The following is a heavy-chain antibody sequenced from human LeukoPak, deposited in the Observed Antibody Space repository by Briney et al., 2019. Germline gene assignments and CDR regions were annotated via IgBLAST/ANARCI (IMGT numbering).Heavy chain of an antibody. CDR2: VNPNSGDT. Sequence: GASVKVSCKASGYTFTGFYIRWVRQAPGQGLEWMGWVNPNSGDTNYAQKFQGRVTMTRDTSINTAYMGLSRLRSDDTAVFYCTRRTGGFSSSPYDYWGQGTLVTVSS. D-gene: IGHD6-13*01. V-gene: IGHV1-2*02. CDR1: GYTFTGFY. CDR3: TRRTGGFSSSPYDY. J-gene: IGHJ4*02.